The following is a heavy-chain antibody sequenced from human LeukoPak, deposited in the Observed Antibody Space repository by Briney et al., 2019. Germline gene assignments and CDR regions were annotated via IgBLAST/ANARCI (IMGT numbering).Heavy chain of an antibody. CDR2: IRSKAYGGTT. CDR1: GFTFGDYA. CDR3: TRLRVDTPPRMARGVIGLDY. Sequence: GGSLRLSCTASGFTFGDYAMSWVRQAPGKGLEWVGFIRSKAYGGTTEYAASVKGRFTISRDDSKSIAYLQMSSLKTEDTGVYYCTRLRVDTPPRMARGVIGLDYWGQGTLVTVSS. V-gene: IGHV3-49*04. D-gene: IGHD3-10*01. J-gene: IGHJ4*02.